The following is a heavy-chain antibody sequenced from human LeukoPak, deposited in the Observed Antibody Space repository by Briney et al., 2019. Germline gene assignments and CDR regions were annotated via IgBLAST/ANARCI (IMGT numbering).Heavy chain of an antibody. CDR1: GGSISSGDYY. V-gene: IGHV4-30-4*08. Sequence: PSETLSLTCTVSGGSISSGDYYWSWIRQPPGKGLEWIGYIYYSGSTYYNPSLKSRVTISVDTSKNQFSLKLSSVTAADTAVYYCARFFYYDFWSGYQDWGQGTLVTVSS. CDR3: ARFFYYDFWSGYQD. D-gene: IGHD3-3*01. CDR2: IYYSGST. J-gene: IGHJ4*02.